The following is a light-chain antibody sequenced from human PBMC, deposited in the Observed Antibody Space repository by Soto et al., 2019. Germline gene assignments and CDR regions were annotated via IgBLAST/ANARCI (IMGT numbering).Light chain of an antibody. CDR2: GAS. CDR3: QHYGSSRT. V-gene: IGKV3-20*01. J-gene: IGKJ1*01. CDR1: QSVSTSY. Sequence: EIVLTQSPGTLSLSPGERATLSCRASQSVSTSYLAWYQQKPGQAHRLLVYGASSRATGIQDRFSGSGSGTEFTLTISRLEPEDFAVYYCQHYGSSRTFGQGTKMEIK.